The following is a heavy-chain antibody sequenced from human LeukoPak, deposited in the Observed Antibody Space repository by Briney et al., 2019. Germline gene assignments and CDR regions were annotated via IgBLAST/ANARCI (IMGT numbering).Heavy chain of an antibody. V-gene: IGHV3-53*01. CDR2: IYSGGST. J-gene: IGHJ4*02. CDR3: ASGLRAVWIQLSGPDY. D-gene: IGHD5-18*01. CDR1: GFPVSSNY. Sequence: QPGGSLRLSCAASGFPVSSNYMSWVRQAPGKGLEWVSLIYSGGSTYYADSVKGRFTISRDTSKNTLYLQMNSLRPEDTAVYYCASGLRAVWIQLSGPDYWGQGTLVTVSS.